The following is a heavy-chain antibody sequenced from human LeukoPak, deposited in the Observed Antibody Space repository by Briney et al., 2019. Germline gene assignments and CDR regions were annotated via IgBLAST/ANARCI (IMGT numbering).Heavy chain of an antibody. V-gene: IGHV3-48*02. D-gene: IGHD3-22*01. CDR2: ISSSSSSM. CDR1: GFTFSTYS. CDR3: ARVFPLSGYWYYMDV. J-gene: IGHJ6*03. Sequence: GGSLRLSCAASGFTFSTYSMTWVRQAPGKGLEWVSSISSSSSSMYYADSVKGRFTISRDNAKNSLYLQMNSLRDEDTAVYYCARVFPLSGYWYYMDVWGKGTTVTVSS.